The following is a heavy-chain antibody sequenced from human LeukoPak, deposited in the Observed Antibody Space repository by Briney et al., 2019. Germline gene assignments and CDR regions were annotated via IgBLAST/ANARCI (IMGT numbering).Heavy chain of an antibody. Sequence: TPSETLSLTCTVSGGSISDYYWSWIRQPPGKGLEWLGYIYYSGSTNYKPSLKSRVTISLDTSKNQFSLKLSSVTAADTAVYYCARDSRGYCSSTSCPGDYWGQGTLVTVSS. CDR3: ARDSRGYCSSTSCPGDY. CDR2: IYYSGST. J-gene: IGHJ4*02. CDR1: GGSISDYY. D-gene: IGHD2-2*01. V-gene: IGHV4-59*12.